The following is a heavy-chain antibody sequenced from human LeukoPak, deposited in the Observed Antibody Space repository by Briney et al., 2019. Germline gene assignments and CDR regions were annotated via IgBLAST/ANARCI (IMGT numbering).Heavy chain of an antibody. J-gene: IGHJ4*02. Sequence: GGSLRLSCTVSGFTVSSNSMSWVRQAPGKGLEWVSFIYSDNTHYSDSVKGRFTISRDNSKNTLYLQMNSLRAEDTAVYYCARRAGAYSHPYDYWGQGTLVIVSS. V-gene: IGHV3-53*01. D-gene: IGHD4/OR15-4a*01. CDR2: IYSDNT. CDR1: GFTVSSNS. CDR3: ARRAGAYSHPYDY.